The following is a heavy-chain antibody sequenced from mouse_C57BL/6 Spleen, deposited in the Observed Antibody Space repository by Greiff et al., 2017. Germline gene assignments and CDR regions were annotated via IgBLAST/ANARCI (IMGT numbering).Heavy chain of an antibody. CDR2: IRNKANGYTT. CDR1: FTFTDYY. V-gene: IGHV7-3*01. CDR3: ARYDYYYAMDY. J-gene: IGHJ4*01. Sequence: EVKLMESGGGLVQPGGFTFTDYYMSWVRQPPGKALEWLGFIRNKANGYTTEYSASVKGRFTISRDNSQSILYLQMNALRAEDSATYYCARYDYYYAMDYWGQGTSVTVSS.